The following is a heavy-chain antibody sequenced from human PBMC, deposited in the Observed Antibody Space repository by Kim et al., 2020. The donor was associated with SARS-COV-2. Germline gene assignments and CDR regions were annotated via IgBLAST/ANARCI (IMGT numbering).Heavy chain of an antibody. CDR1: GFTFSSYW. D-gene: IGHD2-2*01. J-gene: IGHJ4*02. CDR2: INSDGRTT. CDR3: AGGPLGPAAFDY. V-gene: IGHV3-74*03. Sequence: GGSLRLSCAASGFTFSSYWMHWVRQAPGKGLLWVSRINSDGRTTMYAESVKGRFTISRDNAKNTLYLQMNSLRAEDSAVYYCAGGPLGPAAFDYWGQGALVTVSS.